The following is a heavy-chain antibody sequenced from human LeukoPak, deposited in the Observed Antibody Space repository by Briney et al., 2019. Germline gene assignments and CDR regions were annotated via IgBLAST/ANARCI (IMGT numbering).Heavy chain of an antibody. CDR2: IKQDGSET. CDR1: GFTFSRYW. D-gene: IGHD1-26*01. J-gene: IGHJ4*02. CDR3: ARDLGWEPPDY. V-gene: IGHV3-7*03. Sequence: GGSLRLSCAASGFTFSRYWMSWVRQAPRKGLEWVANIKQDGSETYYVDSVKGRFTISRDNAKNSLYLQMNSLRAEDTAVYYCARDLGWEPPDYWGQGTLVTVSS.